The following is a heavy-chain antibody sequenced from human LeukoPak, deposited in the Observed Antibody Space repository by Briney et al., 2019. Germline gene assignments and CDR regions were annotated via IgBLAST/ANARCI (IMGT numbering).Heavy chain of an antibody. CDR2: IDPSDSYT. V-gene: IGHV5-10-1*01. D-gene: IGHD5-18*01. J-gene: IGHJ4*02. CDR1: GYKFTSYW. CDR3: ARVLGYSYGWNY. Sequence: HGESLKISCKGSGYKFTSYWINWVRQMPGKGLEWMGRIDPSDSYTMYSPSFQGHVTIPADKSISTAYLQWSSLKASDSAMYYCARVLGYSYGWNYWGQGTLVTVSS.